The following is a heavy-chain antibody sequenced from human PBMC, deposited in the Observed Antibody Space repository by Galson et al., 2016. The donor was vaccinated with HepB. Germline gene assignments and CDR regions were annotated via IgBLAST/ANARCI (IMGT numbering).Heavy chain of an antibody. CDR1: GGSISHYY. D-gene: IGHD2-15*01. V-gene: IGHV4-59*01. CDR3: ARDVYCSYCRCSLAAFDV. CDR2: IYYSGST. J-gene: IGHJ3*01. Sequence: LSLTCSISGGSISHYYWNWIRQPPGKGLEWIGYIYYSGSTTYNPSLKSRVTMSVDTSKNQFSLRLSSVTAADTAVYFCARDVYCSYCRCSLAAFDVWGLGTKVAVSS.